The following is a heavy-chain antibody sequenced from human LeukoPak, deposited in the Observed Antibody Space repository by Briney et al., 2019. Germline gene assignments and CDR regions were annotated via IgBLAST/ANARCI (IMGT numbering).Heavy chain of an antibody. J-gene: IGHJ4*02. CDR3: AMSYYGSVY. CDR1: GFTFSSYA. Sequence: PGGSLRLSCSASGFTFSSYAMHWVRQAPGKGLEYVSAISDKGAGTYYSDSVTGRFTISRDNAKNTLYLQMNSLRAEDTAVYYCAMSYYGSVYWGQGTLVTVSS. CDR2: ISDKGAGT. D-gene: IGHD3-10*01. V-gene: IGHV3-64*04.